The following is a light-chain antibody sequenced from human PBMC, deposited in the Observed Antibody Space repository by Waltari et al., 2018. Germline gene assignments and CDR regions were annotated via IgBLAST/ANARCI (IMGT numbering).Light chain of an antibody. CDR2: RAS. Sequence: DIQMTQSPSTLSASLGDRVTITCRASESINNWLAWYQQKPGKTPKLLTYRASNLQSGAPSRFSGSGFGTHFTLTISSLQPEDGATYYCQQYSRYSFTFGQGTRLEIQ. J-gene: IGKJ5*01. CDR1: ESINNW. CDR3: QQYSRYSFT. V-gene: IGKV1-5*03.